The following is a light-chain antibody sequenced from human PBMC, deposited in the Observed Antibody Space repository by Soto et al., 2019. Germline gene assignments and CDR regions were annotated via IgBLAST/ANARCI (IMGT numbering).Light chain of an antibody. CDR1: QSVLYSSNNKNY. V-gene: IGKV4-1*01. Sequence: DIVMTQSPDSLAGSLGERATINCKSSQSVLYSSNNKNYLAWYQQKPEQPPKLLIYWASTRESGVPDRFSGSGSGTDFTLTISSLQAEDVAVYYCQQYYSIPYTFGQGTELEIK. CDR2: WAS. CDR3: QQYYSIPYT. J-gene: IGKJ2*01.